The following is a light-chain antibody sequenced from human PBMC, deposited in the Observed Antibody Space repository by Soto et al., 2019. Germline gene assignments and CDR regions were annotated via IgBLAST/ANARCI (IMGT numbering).Light chain of an antibody. V-gene: IGKV1-5*03. J-gene: IGKJ1*01. Sequence: DIPMTQSPSSLSASVGDRVTITCRASQVISTWLAWYQQKPGKAPKLLIYKASSLESGVPSRFSGSRSGTEFTLTISSLQPDDVASYYCQQYNNYLGTFGQGTKVEIK. CDR1: QVISTW. CDR2: KAS. CDR3: QQYNNYLGT.